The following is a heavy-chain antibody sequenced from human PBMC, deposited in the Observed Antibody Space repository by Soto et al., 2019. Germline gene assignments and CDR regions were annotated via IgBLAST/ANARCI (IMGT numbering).Heavy chain of an antibody. Sequence: QVQLQESGPGLVKPSQTLSLTCTVSGGSISSGGYYWSWIRQHPGKAPEWIGYIYYSGSTYYNPSLKSRVTISVDTSKNQFSLKLSSVTAADTAVYYCARKASEGWFDPWGQGTLVTVSS. J-gene: IGHJ5*02. CDR3: ARKASEGWFDP. CDR1: GGSISSGGYY. V-gene: IGHV4-31*03. CDR2: IYYSGST.